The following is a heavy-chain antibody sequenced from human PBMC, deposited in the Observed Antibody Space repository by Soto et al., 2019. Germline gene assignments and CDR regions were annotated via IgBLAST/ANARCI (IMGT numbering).Heavy chain of an antibody. CDR3: ARGSIASSFLCAFDP. CDR2: IYYSGST. J-gene: IGHJ5*02. V-gene: IGHV4-61*01. D-gene: IGHD3-16*02. CDR1: GGSVSSGSYY. Sequence: PSETLSLTCTVSGGSVSSGSYYWSWIRQPPGKGLEWIGYIYYSGSTNYNPSLKSRVTISVDTSKNQFSLKLSSVTAAFTALYFCARGSIASSFLCAFDPWGQGTLVTVSS.